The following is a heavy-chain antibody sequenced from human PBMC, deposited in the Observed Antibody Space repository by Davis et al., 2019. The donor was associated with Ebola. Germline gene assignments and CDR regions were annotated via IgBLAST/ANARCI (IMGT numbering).Heavy chain of an antibody. Sequence: GESLKISCAASGFDFSSFGMYWVRQTPGKGLEWVAVTSYDGRNNYYGDSVKGRFSVSRDNSKNTVFLQMDSLRPEDTAVYYCAKETIWFSHYYYGMDVWGQGTTVSVSS. CDR3: AKETIWFSHYYYGMDV. CDR1: GFDFSSFG. J-gene: IGHJ6*02. CDR2: TSYDGRNN. V-gene: IGHV3-30*18. D-gene: IGHD3-3*01.